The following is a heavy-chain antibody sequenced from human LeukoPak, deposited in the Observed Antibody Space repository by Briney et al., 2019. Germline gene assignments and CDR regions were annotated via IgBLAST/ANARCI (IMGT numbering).Heavy chain of an antibody. J-gene: IGHJ4*02. D-gene: IGHD5-12*01. Sequence: SETLSLTCTVSGYSISSGYYWGWIRQPPGKGLEWIGSIYHSGSTYYNPSLKSRVTISVDTSKNQFSLKLSSVTAADTAVYYCTRASVAPIKEGRPKSYFFLHWSQGTPVTVSS. V-gene: IGHV4-38-2*02. CDR2: IYHSGST. CDR1: GYSISSGYY. CDR3: TRASVAPIKEGRPKSYFFLH.